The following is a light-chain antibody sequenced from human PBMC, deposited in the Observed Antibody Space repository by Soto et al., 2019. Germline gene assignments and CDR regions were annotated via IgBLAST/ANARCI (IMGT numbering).Light chain of an antibody. CDR3: QVWDTSTDPLL. Sequence: SYELSQPPSVSVAPGQTASITCGGTNIGGKSVHWYQQKPGPAPALVIYDDGDRPSGIPERFSGSNSGNTATLTISSVEAGDEADYYCQVWDTSTDPLLFGGGTKLTVL. V-gene: IGLV3-21*02. J-gene: IGLJ2*01. CDR1: NIGGKS. CDR2: DDG.